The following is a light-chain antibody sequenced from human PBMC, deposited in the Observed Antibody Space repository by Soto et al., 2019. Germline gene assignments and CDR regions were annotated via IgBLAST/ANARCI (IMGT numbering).Light chain of an antibody. CDR2: DVS. V-gene: IGLV2-14*03. CDR1: ISDVCAYNY. Sequence: VLSRPSSVSGTTGQSNTISCTGTISDVCAYNYVSWYQQYPGKAPKLIIYDVSNRPSGVSCRFSGSTSGNTASLTISELQAEDEADYYCNSYAGTSYVFGTRTKVTVL. CDR3: NSYAGTSYV. J-gene: IGLJ1*01.